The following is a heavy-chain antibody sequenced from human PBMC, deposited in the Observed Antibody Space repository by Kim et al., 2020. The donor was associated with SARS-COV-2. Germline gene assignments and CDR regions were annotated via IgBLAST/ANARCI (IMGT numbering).Heavy chain of an antibody. J-gene: IGHJ4*02. V-gene: IGHV3-33*01. CDR3: ARDTITYFDY. CDR2: NK. D-gene: IGHD5-12*01. Sequence: NKYYADYVKSRFTISRDNSKNTLYLQKNSLKAEETAVYYCARDTITYFDYWGQGTLVTVSS.